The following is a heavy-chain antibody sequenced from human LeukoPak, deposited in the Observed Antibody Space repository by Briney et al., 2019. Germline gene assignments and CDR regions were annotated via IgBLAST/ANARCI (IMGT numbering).Heavy chain of an antibody. V-gene: IGHV3-23*01. CDR3: AKHGYCSGISCFFDF. D-gene: IGHD2-2*03. J-gene: IGHJ4*02. CDR2: ISGSGPYT. Sequence: GGSLGLSCAASGFTFSSYAMSWVRQAPGKGLEWVSGISGSGPYTFYTDSVKGRFTISRDSSKNTLYLQMNSRRAEDTALYYCAKHGYCSGISCFFDFWGQGTLVTVSS. CDR1: GFTFSSYA.